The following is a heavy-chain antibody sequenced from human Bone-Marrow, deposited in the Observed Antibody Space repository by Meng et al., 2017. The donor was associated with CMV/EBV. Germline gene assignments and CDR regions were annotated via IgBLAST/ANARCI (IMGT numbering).Heavy chain of an antibody. CDR3: ARDISRRGVRDKFDY. Sequence: GESLKISCAASGFTFSSYEMNWVRQAPGKGLEWVSSISSSSSYIYYADSVKGRFTISRDNAKNSLYLQMNSLRAEDTAVYYCARDISRRGVRDKFDYWGQGTLVTVSS. D-gene: IGHD3-10*01. J-gene: IGHJ4*02. V-gene: IGHV3-21*01. CDR1: GFTFSSYE. CDR2: ISSSSSYI.